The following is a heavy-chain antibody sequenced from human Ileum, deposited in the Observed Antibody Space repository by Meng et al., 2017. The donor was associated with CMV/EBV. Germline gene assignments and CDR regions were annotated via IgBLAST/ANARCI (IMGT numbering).Heavy chain of an antibody. Sequence: QVQLQESGPGLVKTSESLSLPCYVSGGSISNYYWSWIRQPAGKGLEWIAHISTSGTTNYNPSLKSRVTMSVDTSRNQFSLKLTSVTAADTAVYYCARNYGSGNWNFFHYWGQGTLVTVSS. CDR1: GGSISNYY. J-gene: IGHJ4*02. V-gene: IGHV4-4*07. D-gene: IGHD3-10*01. CDR3: ARNYGSGNWNFFHY. CDR2: ISTSGTT.